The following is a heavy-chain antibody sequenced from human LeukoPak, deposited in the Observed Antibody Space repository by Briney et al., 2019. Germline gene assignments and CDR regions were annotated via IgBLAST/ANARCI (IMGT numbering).Heavy chain of an antibody. CDR3: ARGHPTIAAITYYYYGMDV. CDR2: TYYGPKWYN. Sequence: SQTLSLTCAISGDSVSSNSAAWNWIRQSPSRGLEWLGRTYYGPKWYNDYGVSVKSRITINADTSKNQFSLQLNSVTPEDTAVYYCARGHPTIAAITYYYYGMDVWGQGTTVTVSS. D-gene: IGHD2-2*02. J-gene: IGHJ6*02. V-gene: IGHV6-1*01. CDR1: GDSVSSNSAA.